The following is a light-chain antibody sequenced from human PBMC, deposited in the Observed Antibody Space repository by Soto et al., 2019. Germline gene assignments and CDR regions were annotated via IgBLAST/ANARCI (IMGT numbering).Light chain of an antibody. Sequence: DIQMTQSPSSLSASVGDRVTITCRASQGISNYLAWYQQKPGKVPKLLIYAASTLQSGIPSRFSGSGCGTDLPLTISSLPPEDVATYYCQKYNSVSFTFGGGTKVEIK. CDR3: QKYNSVSFT. CDR1: QGISNY. CDR2: AAS. V-gene: IGKV1-27*01. J-gene: IGKJ4*01.